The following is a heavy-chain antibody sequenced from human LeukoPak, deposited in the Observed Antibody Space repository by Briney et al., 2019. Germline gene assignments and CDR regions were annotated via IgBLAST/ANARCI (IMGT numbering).Heavy chain of an antibody. CDR3: ARDRYCGSGIFDY. J-gene: IGHJ4*02. CDR1: GFTFSSYW. D-gene: IGHD3-10*01. V-gene: IGHV3-7*01. CDR2: IKQDGSEK. Sequence: DPGGSLRLSCAASGFTFSSYWMSWVRQAPGKGLEWVANIKQDGSEKYYVDSVKGRFTISRDNAKNSLYLQMNSLRAEDTAVYYCARDRYCGSGIFDYWGQGTLVTVSS.